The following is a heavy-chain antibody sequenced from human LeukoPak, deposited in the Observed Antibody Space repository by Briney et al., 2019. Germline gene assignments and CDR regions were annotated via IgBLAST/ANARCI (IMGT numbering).Heavy chain of an antibody. J-gene: IGHJ4*02. CDR3: ARGREWEPKVFDY. Sequence: PSETLSLTCTVSGGSISGYYWSWIRQPPGKGLEWIGYIYYSGSTNYNPSLKSRVTISVDTSKNQFSLKLSSVTAADTAVYYCARGREWEPKVFDYWGQGTPVTVSS. V-gene: IGHV4-59*01. CDR1: GGSISGYY. CDR2: IYYSGST. D-gene: IGHD1-26*01.